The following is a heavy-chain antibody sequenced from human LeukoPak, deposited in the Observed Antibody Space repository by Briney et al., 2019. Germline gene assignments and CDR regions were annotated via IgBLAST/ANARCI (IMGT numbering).Heavy chain of an antibody. CDR2: VSNSGGST. D-gene: IGHD3-3*01. J-gene: IGHJ4*02. Sequence: GGSLRLSCAASGFTFSNYARSWFGQAPGKGLEWASTVSNSGGSTFYADSVKGRFAISRDNSMNTLYLQLNSLRAEDTAIYFCAKRVTPITRLYYFDYWGQGTLVTVSS. V-gene: IGHV3-23*01. CDR3: AKRVTPITRLYYFDY. CDR1: GFTFSNYA.